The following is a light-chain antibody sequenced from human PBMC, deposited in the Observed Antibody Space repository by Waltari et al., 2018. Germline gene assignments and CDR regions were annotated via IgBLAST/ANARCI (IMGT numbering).Light chain of an antibody. Sequence: DIQMTQSPSSLSASVGDTVTITCRAAESIGSYLCWYQQKPGKAPKLLIYTASSLETGVPSRFSGSGSGTDFTLTISSLQPEDFATYYCQQLNSYPRGTFGQGTKVEIK. V-gene: IGKV1-17*01. CDR1: ESIGSY. CDR2: TAS. CDR3: QQLNSYPRGT. J-gene: IGKJ1*01.